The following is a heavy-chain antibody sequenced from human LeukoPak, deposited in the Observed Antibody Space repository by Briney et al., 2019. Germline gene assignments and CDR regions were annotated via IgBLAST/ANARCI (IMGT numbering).Heavy chain of an antibody. D-gene: IGHD2-21*02. Sequence: GRSLRLSCAASGFTFSNYYWMHWVRQAPGKGLVWVSHINSDGSSTSYADSVKGRFTISRDNAKNTLYLQMNTLRAEDTAVYYCARDRRETYCGGDCYSGSIDYWGQGTLVTVSS. CDR2: INSDGSST. CDR1: GFTFSNYYW. V-gene: IGHV3-74*01. J-gene: IGHJ4*02. CDR3: ARDRRETYCGGDCYSGSIDY.